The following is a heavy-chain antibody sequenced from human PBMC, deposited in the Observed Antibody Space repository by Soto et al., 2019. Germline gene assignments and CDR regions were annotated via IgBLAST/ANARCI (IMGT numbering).Heavy chain of an antibody. V-gene: IGHV1-46*01. CDR1: GYSFTNFH. Sequence: ASVKVSCKASGYSFTNFHIHWVRQAPGQGLEWMGRIDPSGGITKYAQRLQGRVTMTRDTSTSTAYMELRSLRSDDTAVYYCARDKRLGMDVWGQGTTVTVSS. CDR2: IDPSGGIT. CDR3: ARDKRLGMDV. D-gene: IGHD3-16*01. J-gene: IGHJ6*02.